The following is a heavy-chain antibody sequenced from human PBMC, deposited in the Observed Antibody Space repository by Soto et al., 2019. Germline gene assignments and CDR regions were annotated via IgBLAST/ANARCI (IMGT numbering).Heavy chain of an antibody. D-gene: IGHD3-22*01. CDR2: IYPGDSDT. Sequence: GESLKISCKGSGYSFTSYWIGWARQMPGKGLEWMGIIYPGDSDTRYSPSFQGQVTISADKSISTSYLQWSSLKASDTAMYYCARPYYYDSSGYWVGAFDIWGQGTMVTVSS. CDR3: ARPYYYDSSGYWVGAFDI. CDR1: GYSFTSYW. V-gene: IGHV5-51*01. J-gene: IGHJ3*02.